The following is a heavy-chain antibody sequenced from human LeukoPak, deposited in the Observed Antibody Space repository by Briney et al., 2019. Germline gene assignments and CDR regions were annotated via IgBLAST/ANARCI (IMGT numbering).Heavy chain of an antibody. CDR2: IIPIFGTA. D-gene: IGHD6-19*01. CDR3: ARDRRDSSGWYPLFDY. Sequence: VASVKVSFKASGGTFSSYAISWVRQAPGQGLEWMGGIIPIFGTANYAQKFQGRVTITADESTSTAFMELSSLRSEDTAVYYCARDRRDSSGWYPLFDYWGQGTLVTVSS. CDR1: GGTFSSYA. J-gene: IGHJ4*02. V-gene: IGHV1-69*01.